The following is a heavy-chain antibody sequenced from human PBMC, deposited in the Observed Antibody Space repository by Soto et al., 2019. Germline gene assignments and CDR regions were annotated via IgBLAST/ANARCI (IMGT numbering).Heavy chain of an antibody. CDR3: ARALAGLQLVYYYYGMDV. J-gene: IGHJ6*02. CDR1: GGTFSSYA. D-gene: IGHD6-13*01. CDR2: IIPIFGTA. V-gene: IGHV1-69*01. Sequence: QVQLVQSGAEVKKPGSSVKVSCKASGGTFSSYAISWVRQAPGQGLEWMGGIIPIFGTANYAQKFQGRVTITADESTSTAYMELSSLRSEDTAVYYCARALAGLQLVYYYYGMDVWGQGTTVTVSS.